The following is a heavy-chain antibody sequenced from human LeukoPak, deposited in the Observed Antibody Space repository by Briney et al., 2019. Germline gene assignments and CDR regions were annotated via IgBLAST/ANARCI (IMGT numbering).Heavy chain of an antibody. J-gene: IGHJ3*02. CDR3: AKPAAGGGAFDI. V-gene: IGHV3-9*01. CDR1: GFTFDDYA. Sequence: GGSLRLSCADSGFTFDDYAMHWVRQAPGKGLEWVSGISWNSGSIGYADSVKGRFTISRDNAKNSLYLQMNSLRAEDTALYYCAKPAAGGGAFDIWGQGTMVTVSS. CDR2: ISWNSGSI.